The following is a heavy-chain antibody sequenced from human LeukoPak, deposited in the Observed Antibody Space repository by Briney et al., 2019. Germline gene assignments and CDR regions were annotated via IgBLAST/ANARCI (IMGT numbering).Heavy chain of an antibody. V-gene: IGHV1-69*06. CDR3: ATPRGSGSYLAFDY. CDR1: GGTFSSYA. D-gene: IGHD1-26*01. Sequence: SVKVSCKASGGTFSSYAISWVRQAPGQGLEWMGGIIPIFGTANYAQKFQGRVTITADKSTSTAYMELSSLRSEDTAVYYCATPRGSGSYLAFDYWGQGTLVTVSS. CDR2: IIPIFGTA. J-gene: IGHJ4*02.